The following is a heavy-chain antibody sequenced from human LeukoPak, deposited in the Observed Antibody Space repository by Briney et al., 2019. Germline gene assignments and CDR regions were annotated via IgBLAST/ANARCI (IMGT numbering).Heavy chain of an antibody. D-gene: IGHD1-26*01. Sequence: PGGSLRLSCAASGFTFSSYWMTWVRQAPGKGLEWVASMDLDGSAKHYMDSVKGRFTISRDNAKNSLFLQMNSLRADDTAVYYCGRVRQGDADYWGQGTLVTVSS. J-gene: IGHJ4*02. CDR2: MDLDGSAK. CDR1: GFTFSSYW. CDR3: GRVRQGDADY. V-gene: IGHV3-7*01.